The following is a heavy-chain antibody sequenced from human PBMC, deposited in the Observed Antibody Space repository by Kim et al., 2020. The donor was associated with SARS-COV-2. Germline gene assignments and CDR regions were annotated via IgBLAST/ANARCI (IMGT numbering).Heavy chain of an antibody. V-gene: IGHV1-69*04. CDR3: ARDSYRRAGDYYYGMDV. J-gene: IGHJ6*02. D-gene: IGHD6-19*01. Sequence: SVKVSCKASGGTFSSYAISWVRQAHGQGLEWMGRIIPILGIANYAQKFQGRVTITADKSTSTAYMELSSLRSEDTAVYYCARDSYRRAGDYYYGMDVWGQGTTVTVSS. CDR1: GGTFSSYA. CDR2: IIPILGIA.